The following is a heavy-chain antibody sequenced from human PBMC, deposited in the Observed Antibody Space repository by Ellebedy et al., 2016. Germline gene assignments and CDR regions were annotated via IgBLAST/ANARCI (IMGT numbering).Heavy chain of an antibody. CDR1: GGSISSSSYY. Sequence: SETLSLXXTVSGGSISSSSYYWGWIRQPPGKGLEWIGSIYYSGSTYYNPSLKSRVTISVDTSKNQFSLKLSSVTAADTAVYYCAREGSTSHYYYYGMDVWGQGTTVTVSS. J-gene: IGHJ6*02. D-gene: IGHD2-2*01. CDR2: IYYSGST. V-gene: IGHV4-39*02. CDR3: AREGSTSHYYYYGMDV.